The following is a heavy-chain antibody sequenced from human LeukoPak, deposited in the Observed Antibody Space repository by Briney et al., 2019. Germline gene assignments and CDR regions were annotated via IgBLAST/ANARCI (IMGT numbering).Heavy chain of an antibody. D-gene: IGHD3-9*01. V-gene: IGHV3-33*01. CDR2: IWYDGGNK. Sequence: PGGSLRLSCAASGFTFSSYGMHWVRQAPGKGLEWVAVIWYDGGNKYYADSVKGRFTISRDNSKNTLYLQMNSLRAEDTAVYYCARDLNYDILTGAIDYWGQGTLVTVSS. J-gene: IGHJ4*02. CDR1: GFTFSSYG. CDR3: ARDLNYDILTGAIDY.